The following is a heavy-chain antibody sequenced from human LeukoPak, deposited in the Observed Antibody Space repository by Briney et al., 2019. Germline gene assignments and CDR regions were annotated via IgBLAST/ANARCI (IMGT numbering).Heavy chain of an antibody. CDR2: INRSGST. CDR3: ARDWIPAAGPYYFDY. Sequence: SETLSLTCAVYGGSFSGYYWSWIRQPPGKGLEWIGEINRSGSTNYNPSLKSRVTISVDTSKNQFSLKLSSVTAADTAVYYCARDWIPAAGPYYFDYWGQGTQVTVSS. D-gene: IGHD6-13*01. CDR1: GGSFSGYY. J-gene: IGHJ4*02. V-gene: IGHV4-34*01.